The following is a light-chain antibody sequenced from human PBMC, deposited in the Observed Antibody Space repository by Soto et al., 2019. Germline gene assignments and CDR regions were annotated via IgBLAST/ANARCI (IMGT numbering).Light chain of an antibody. CDR1: SGDDGGYNF. CDR3: ASYTSSRLWV. J-gene: IGLJ3*02. Sequence: QSALTQPASVSGSPGQSITISCTGTSGDDGGYNFVSWFQQHPDKAPKLIIYEVSYRPSGVSNRFSGSKSGNTASLTISGLQAEDEADYYCASYTSSRLWVFGGGTKLTVL. V-gene: IGLV2-14*01. CDR2: EVS.